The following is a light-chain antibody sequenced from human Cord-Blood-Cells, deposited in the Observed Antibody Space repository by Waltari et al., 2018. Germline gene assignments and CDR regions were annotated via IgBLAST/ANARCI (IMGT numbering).Light chain of an antibody. CDR3: QQYYSTPWT. V-gene: IGKV4-1*01. J-gene: IGKJ1*01. CDR1: KSGLYSTNNKNY. Sequence: DIVMTQSPDSLAVSLGERAPITCKSSKSGLYSTNNKNYLAWYQQKPGQPPKLLIYWASTRESGVPDRFSGSGSGTDFTLTISSLQAEDVAVYYCQQYYSTPWTFGQGTKVEIK. CDR2: WAS.